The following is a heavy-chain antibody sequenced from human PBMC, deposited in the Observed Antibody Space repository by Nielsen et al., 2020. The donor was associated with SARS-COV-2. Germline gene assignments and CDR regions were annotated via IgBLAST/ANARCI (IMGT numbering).Heavy chain of an antibody. CDR1: GGTFSSYA. V-gene: IGHV1-69*13. Sequence: SVKVSCKASGGTFSSYAIGWVRQAPGQGLEWMGGIIPIFGTANYAQKFQGRVTITADESTSTAYMELSSLRSEDTAVYYCARVKSEHYDFWSGYYHYYGMDVWGQGTTVTVSS. D-gene: IGHD3-3*01. J-gene: IGHJ6*02. CDR2: IIPIFGTA. CDR3: ARVKSEHYDFWSGYYHYYGMDV.